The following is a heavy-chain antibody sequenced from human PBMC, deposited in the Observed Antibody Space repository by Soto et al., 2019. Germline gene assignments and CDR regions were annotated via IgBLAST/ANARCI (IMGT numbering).Heavy chain of an antibody. CDR2: MNAGVGNT. D-gene: IGHD5-18*01. Sequence: ASVKVSCKASGYTFSDYALHWVRQSPGQRLEKMGWMNAGVGNTLYSQKFQGRITITRDTSASTAYTELNSLKSADTAIYYCASDTGYSFGSLNYWGPGTLVTV. CDR1: GYTFSDYA. J-gene: IGHJ4*02. V-gene: IGHV1-3*01. CDR3: ASDTGYSFGSLNY.